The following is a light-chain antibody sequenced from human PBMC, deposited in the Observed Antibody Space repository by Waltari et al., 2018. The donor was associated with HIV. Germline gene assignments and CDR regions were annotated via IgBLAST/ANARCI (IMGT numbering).Light chain of an antibody. CDR3: SSYVGNNIYV. V-gene: IGLV2-8*01. CDR1: TRDVGTYNY. J-gene: IGLJ1*01. Sequence: QSALTQPPSASGSPGQSVTISCTGTTRDVGTYNYLSWYQHHPGRAPKLMIFEVNQRASGVPDRFSASRSGNTAYLTVSGLQPEDEADYYCSSYVGNNIYVFGTGTKVTVL. CDR2: EVN.